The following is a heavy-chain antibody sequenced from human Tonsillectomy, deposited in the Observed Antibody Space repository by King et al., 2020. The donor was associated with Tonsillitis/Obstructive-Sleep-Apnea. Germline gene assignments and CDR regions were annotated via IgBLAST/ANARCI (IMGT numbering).Heavy chain of an antibody. CDR1: GFTVSSNY. D-gene: IGHD2-2*01. J-gene: IGHJ6*03. Sequence: VQLVESGGGLVQPGGSLRLSCAASGFTVSSNYMSWVRQAPGKGLEWVSVIYSGGSTYYADSVKGRFTISRDNSKNTLYLQMNSLRAEDTAVYYCARAQGTKYYYYYYYMDVWGKGTTVTVSS. CDR3: ARAQGTKYYYYYYYMDV. CDR2: IYSGGST. V-gene: IGHV3-66*01.